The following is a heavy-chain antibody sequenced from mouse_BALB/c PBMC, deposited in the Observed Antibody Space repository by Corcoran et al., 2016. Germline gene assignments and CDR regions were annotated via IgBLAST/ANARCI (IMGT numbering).Heavy chain of an antibody. CDR2: INTYTGEP. J-gene: IGHJ2*01. D-gene: IGHD2-14*01. V-gene: IGHV9-3-1*01. CDR3: ARKGDYRYPFDY. CDR1: GYTFTNYG. Sequence: QIQLVQSGPELKKPGETVKISCKASGYTFTNYGMNWVKQAPGKGLKWMGWINTYTGEPTYADDFKGRFAFSLETSASTAYLQINNLKNEDTATYCCARKGDYRYPFDYWGQGTTLTVSS.